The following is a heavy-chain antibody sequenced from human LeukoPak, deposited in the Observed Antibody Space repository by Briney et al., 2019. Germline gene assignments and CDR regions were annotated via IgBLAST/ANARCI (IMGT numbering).Heavy chain of an antibody. CDR2: IYTSGST. J-gene: IGHJ5*02. D-gene: IGHD4-17*01. CDR1: GGSIRSGSYY. Sequence: TSETLSLTCTVSGGSIRSGSYYWSWIRQPAGKGLEWIGRIYTSGSTNYNPSLKSRVTISVDTSKNQFSLKLSSVTAADTAVYYCARDRYYGDYGAWFDPWGQGTLVTVSS. CDR3: ARDRYYGDYGAWFDP. V-gene: IGHV4-61*02.